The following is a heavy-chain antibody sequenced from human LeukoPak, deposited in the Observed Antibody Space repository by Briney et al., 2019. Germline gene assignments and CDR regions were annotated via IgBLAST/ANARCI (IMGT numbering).Heavy chain of an antibody. CDR2: INPNSGGT. CDR3: ASTAAGTPRYFDY. D-gene: IGHD6-13*01. Sequence: ASVKVSCKASGYTFTGYYMHWVRQAPGQGLEWMGWINPNSGGTNYAQKFQGRVTMTRDTSISTAYMELSSLRSEDTAVYYCASTAAGTPRYFDYWGQGTLVTVSS. CDR1: GYTFTGYY. V-gene: IGHV1-2*02. J-gene: IGHJ4*02.